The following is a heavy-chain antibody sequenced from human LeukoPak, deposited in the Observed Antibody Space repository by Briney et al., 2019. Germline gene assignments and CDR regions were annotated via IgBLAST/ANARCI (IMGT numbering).Heavy chain of an antibody. CDR3: AKRYCSSTTCYDDRGAFDY. Sequence: PSETLSLTCTVSGYSISSGNYWDWIRQPPGKGLEWLGSIYHSGSTYYNPSLKSRVTISVDTSKNQFSLKLSSVTAADTAVYYCAKRYCSSTTCYDDRGAFDYWGQGTLVTVSS. CDR2: IYHSGST. D-gene: IGHD2-2*01. J-gene: IGHJ4*02. V-gene: IGHV4-38-2*02. CDR1: GYSISSGNY.